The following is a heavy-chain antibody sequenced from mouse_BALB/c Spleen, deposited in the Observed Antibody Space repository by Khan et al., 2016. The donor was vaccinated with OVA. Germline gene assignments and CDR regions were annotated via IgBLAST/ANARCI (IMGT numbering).Heavy chain of an antibody. Sequence: QVQLQQSGADLMKPGASVKISCKAIGYTFSSYWIEWVKQRPGHGLEWIGDILPGSLSINYNETFKGKATFTADTSSNTAYMQLSSLTSEDSAVYHCARGGYGGFAYGGQGTLVTVSA. D-gene: IGHD2-2*01. V-gene: IGHV1-9*01. CDR1: GYTFSSYW. CDR2: ILPGSLSI. J-gene: IGHJ3*01. CDR3: ARGGYGGFAY.